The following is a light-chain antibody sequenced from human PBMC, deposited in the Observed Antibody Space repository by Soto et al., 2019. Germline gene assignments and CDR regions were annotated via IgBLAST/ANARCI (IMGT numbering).Light chain of an antibody. Sequence: EIVLTQSPGTLSLSPGERVTLSCRASQSISNNHLAWYRQKPGQAPRVLIHGTSNRATGIPDRFSGSGSGTDFTLTFSRLEPEDFAVYYCEYYGTSITFGGGTKVDI. V-gene: IGKV3-20*01. CDR2: GTS. CDR3: EYYGTSIT. J-gene: IGKJ4*01. CDR1: QSISNNH.